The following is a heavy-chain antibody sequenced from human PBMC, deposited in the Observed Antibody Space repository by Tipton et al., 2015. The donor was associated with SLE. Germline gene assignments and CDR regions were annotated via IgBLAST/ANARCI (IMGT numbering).Heavy chain of an antibody. V-gene: IGHV3-21*04. Sequence: SLRLSCAASGFTFSSYSMNWVRQAPGKGLEWVSSISSSSSYIYYADSVKGRFTISRDNAKNTLYLQMNSLRAEDTAVYYCARGGVINPPGYWGQGTLVSVSS. CDR3: ARGGVINPPGY. J-gene: IGHJ4*02. D-gene: IGHD3-16*02. CDR1: GFTFSSYS. CDR2: ISSSSSYI.